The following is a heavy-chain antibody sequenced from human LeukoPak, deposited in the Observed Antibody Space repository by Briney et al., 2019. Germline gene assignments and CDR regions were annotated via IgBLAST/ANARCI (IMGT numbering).Heavy chain of an antibody. J-gene: IGHJ4*02. CDR3: ARGPINYSTSWRFDY. V-gene: IGHV3-23*01. CDR1: GFSRFTFNYYA. Sequence: GRSLRLSCAASGFSRFTFNYYAMTWVRQAPGKGLEWVSALSGTGDNTYYADSVEGRFTISRDNTNNIVYLQMNSLRAEDTAVYYCARGPINYSTSWRFDYWGQGTLVTVSS. CDR2: LSGTGDNT. D-gene: IGHD2-2*01.